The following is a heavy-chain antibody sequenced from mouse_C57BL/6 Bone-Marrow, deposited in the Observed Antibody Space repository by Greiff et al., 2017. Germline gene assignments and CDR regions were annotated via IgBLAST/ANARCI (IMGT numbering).Heavy chain of an antibody. J-gene: IGHJ4*01. CDR1: GYTFTSYW. CDR3: AGYSTLYYAMDY. Sequence: QVQLQQPGAELVKPGASVKLSCKASGYTFTSYWMHWVKQRPGQGLEWIGMIHPNSGSTNYNEKFRSKATLTVDKSSSTAYMQLISLTSEDSAGYYCAGYSTLYYAMDYWGRGTSVTVSS. V-gene: IGHV1-64*01. CDR2: IHPNSGST. D-gene: IGHD2-5*01.